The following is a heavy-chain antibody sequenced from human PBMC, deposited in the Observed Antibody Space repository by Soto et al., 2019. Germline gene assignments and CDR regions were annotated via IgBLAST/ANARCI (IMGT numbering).Heavy chain of an antibody. V-gene: IGHV4-30-4*01. D-gene: IGHD3-22*01. CDR3: ARHKNYYDSNLDY. Sequence: PSETLSLTCSVSGGSISSGDYYWSWIRQPPGKGLEWIGYISYSGTTYYNQSLKSRVIISMDMSKNQFSLKLSSVTAADTAMYYCARHKNYYDSNLDYWGQGTLVTVSS. J-gene: IGHJ4*02. CDR2: ISYSGTT. CDR1: GGSISSGDYY.